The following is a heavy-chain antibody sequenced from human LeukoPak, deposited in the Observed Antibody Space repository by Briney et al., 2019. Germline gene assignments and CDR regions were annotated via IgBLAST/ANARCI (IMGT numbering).Heavy chain of an antibody. CDR1: GGTFSSYA. CDR2: IIPIFGTA. J-gene: IGHJ6*03. Sequence: SVKVSCKASGGTFSSYAISWVRQAPGQGLEWMGGIIPIFGTANYAQKFQGRVTITADESTSTAYMELSSLRSEDTAVYYCARPHVDIVATPNYYYMDVWGKGTTVTVSS. V-gene: IGHV1-69*13. D-gene: IGHD5-12*01. CDR3: ARPHVDIVATPNYYYMDV.